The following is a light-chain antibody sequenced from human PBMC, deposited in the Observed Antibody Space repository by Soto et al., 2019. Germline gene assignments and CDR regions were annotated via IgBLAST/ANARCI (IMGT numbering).Light chain of an antibody. CDR1: QSISSW. CDR2: DAS. J-gene: IGKJ2*01. Sequence: DIQMTQSPSTLSASVGDRVTITCRASQSISSWLAWYQEKTGKAPTLLIYDASSLESGVPSRFSGSGSGTEFTLTISSLQPDDFAAYHCQQYNSYPYAFGQGTKLEIK. V-gene: IGKV1-5*01. CDR3: QQYNSYPYA.